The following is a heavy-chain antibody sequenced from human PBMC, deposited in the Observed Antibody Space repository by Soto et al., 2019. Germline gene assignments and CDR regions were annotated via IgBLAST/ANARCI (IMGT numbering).Heavy chain of an antibody. CDR3: ASGIQRWLRRINNGYSG. Sequence: QVQLVQSGAEVKKPESSVKVSCKAPGGTFSTYAISWVRQAPGQGLEWMGGIIPMFGTANHAQRFQDRVTITANESTNTVYMGLRSLSSEDTAVYFCASGIQRWLRRINNGYSGWGQGTLVTVSS. V-gene: IGHV1-69*12. CDR2: IIPMFGTA. CDR1: GGTFSTYA. D-gene: IGHD5-12*01. J-gene: IGHJ4*02.